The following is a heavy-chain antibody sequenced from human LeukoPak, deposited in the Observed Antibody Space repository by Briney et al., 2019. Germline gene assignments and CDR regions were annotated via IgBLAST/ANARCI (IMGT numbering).Heavy chain of an antibody. J-gene: IGHJ4*02. CDR2: VYHSGNT. CDR1: GGSVSNANYY. CDR3: ARVGSGIVLFDS. Sequence: NPSQTLSLTCTVSGGSVSNANYYWSWIRQHPGKGLEWIGYVYHSGNTYYNPSLRSRFTISVDTSKNQFSLNLTSVTDADTAVYYCARVGSGIVLFDSLGQGTLVTVSS. V-gene: IGHV4-31*03. D-gene: IGHD1-26*01.